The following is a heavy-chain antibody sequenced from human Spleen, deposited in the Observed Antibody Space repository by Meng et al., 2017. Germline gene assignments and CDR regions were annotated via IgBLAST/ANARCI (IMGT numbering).Heavy chain of an antibody. D-gene: IGHD1-7*01. J-gene: IGHJ4*02. V-gene: IGHV4-4*02. CDR1: GDSISSDIW. CDR3: GRDQGRELINH. Sequence: QVQLQESGPGWVKPSGTLSLTCTGSGDSISSDIWWGWVRQPPGKGLEWIGEVYHRGDTNYNPSLKSRVDISVDKSKNQFYLSLFSVTAADTAVYYCGRDQGRELINHWGQGTLVTVSS. CDR2: VYHRGDT.